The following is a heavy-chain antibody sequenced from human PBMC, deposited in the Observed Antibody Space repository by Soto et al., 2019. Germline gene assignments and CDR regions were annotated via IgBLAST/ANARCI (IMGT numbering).Heavy chain of an antibody. CDR1: GGSFSGYY. CDR2: INHSGST. Sequence: PSETLSLTCAVYGGSFSGYYWSWIRQPPGKGLEWIGEINHSGSTNYNPSLKSRVTISVDTSKDQFSLKLSSVTAADTAVYYCARGPGSSSRTAFDYWGQGTLVTVSS. D-gene: IGHD6-13*01. V-gene: IGHV4-34*01. J-gene: IGHJ4*02. CDR3: ARGPGSSSRTAFDY.